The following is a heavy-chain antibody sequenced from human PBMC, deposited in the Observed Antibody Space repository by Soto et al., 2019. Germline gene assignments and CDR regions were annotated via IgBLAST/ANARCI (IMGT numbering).Heavy chain of an antibody. CDR1: GYTFTSYG. CDR3: ARGSSGWYGYYYYGMDV. V-gene: IGHV1-18*01. Sequence: GASVKVSCKASGYTFTSYGISWVRQAPGQGLEWMGWISAYNGNTNYAQKLQGRVTMTTDTSTSTAYMELRSLRSDDTAVYYCARGSSGWYGYYYYGMDVWGQGTTVTSP. J-gene: IGHJ6*02. CDR2: ISAYNGNT. D-gene: IGHD6-19*01.